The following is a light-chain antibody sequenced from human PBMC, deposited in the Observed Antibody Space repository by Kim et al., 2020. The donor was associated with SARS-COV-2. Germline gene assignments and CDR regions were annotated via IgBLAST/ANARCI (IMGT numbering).Light chain of an antibody. V-gene: IGKV3-15*01. CDR1: QSVRTS. Sequence: PVQRAPLSCRASQSVRTSLAWYQQNPGKAPRLLIYGAFTRATGIPGRFSGSGSGTEFTLTISSLQSEDFAVYYCQQYNNWPPSITFGQGTRLEIK. CDR3: QQYNNWPPSIT. CDR2: GAF. J-gene: IGKJ5*01.